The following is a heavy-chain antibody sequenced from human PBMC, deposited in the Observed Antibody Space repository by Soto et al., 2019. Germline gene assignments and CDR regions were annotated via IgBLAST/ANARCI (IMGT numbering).Heavy chain of an antibody. J-gene: IGHJ4*02. CDR1: GYTSPIYY. CDR2: INPSTGVT. D-gene: IGHD4-17*01. Sequence: QVQLKQSGAEVEKPGASVKLSCKASGYTSPIYYINWFRKPQGQAFDWMGMINPSTGVTTYAQEFQGRLTLTKDPTTRASTNTFYMQLSGLRSDDTAVYYCVRRDFGDYDYFDYWGQGTLVTISS. CDR3: VRRDFGDYDYFDY. V-gene: IGHV1-46*01.